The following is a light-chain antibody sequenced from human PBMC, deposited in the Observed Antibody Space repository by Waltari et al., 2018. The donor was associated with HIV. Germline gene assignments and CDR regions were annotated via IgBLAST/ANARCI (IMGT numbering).Light chain of an antibody. CDR1: SSDVGGYNY. V-gene: IGLV2-8*01. J-gene: IGLJ2*01. CDR3: SSHAGSKVV. Sequence: QSALTQPPSASGSPGQSVTLSCTGTSSDVGGYNYVSWRQQHPGKAPKLMIYDVMKRPSGVPDRFSGSKSGNTASLTVSGLQPEDEADYYCSSHAGSKVVFGGGTRLTVL. CDR2: DVM.